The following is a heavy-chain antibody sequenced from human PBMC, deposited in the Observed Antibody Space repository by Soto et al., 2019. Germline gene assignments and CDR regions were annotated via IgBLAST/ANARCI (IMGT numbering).Heavy chain of an antibody. J-gene: IGHJ6*02. CDR2: INPNSGGT. V-gene: IGHV1-2*04. Sequence: ASVKVSCKASGYTFTGYYMHWVRQAPGQGLEWMGWINPNSGGTNYAQKFQGWVTMTRDTSISTAYMELSRLRSDDTAVYYCARALRGGTGAYYYYYGMDVWGQGTTVTVSS. CDR3: ARALRGGTGAYYYYYGMDV. D-gene: IGHD1-1*01. CDR1: GYTFTGYY.